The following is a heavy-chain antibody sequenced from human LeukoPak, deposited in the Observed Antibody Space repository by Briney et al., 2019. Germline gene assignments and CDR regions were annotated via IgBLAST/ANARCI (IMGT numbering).Heavy chain of an antibody. CDR2: IYHSGST. D-gene: IGHD2-2*01. CDR1: GYSISSGYY. Sequence: SETLSLTCAVSGYSISSGYYWGWIRQPPGKGLEWIGSIYHSGSTYYNPSLKSRVTISVDTSKNQFSLKLSSVTAADTAVYYCARVNPPAAIFLRPSNRFDPWGQGTLVTVSS. J-gene: IGHJ5*02. V-gene: IGHV4-38-2*01. CDR3: ARVNPPAAIFLRPSNRFDP.